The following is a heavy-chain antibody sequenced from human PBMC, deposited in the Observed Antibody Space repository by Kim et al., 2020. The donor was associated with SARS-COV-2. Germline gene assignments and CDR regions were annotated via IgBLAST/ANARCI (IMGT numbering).Heavy chain of an antibody. V-gene: IGHV4-39*07. Sequence: PTLTSRVTISLDMSKNQFSLKLSSVTAADTAVYYCARGVVVVTARTLFDYWGQGTLVTVSS. CDR3: ARGVVVVTARTLFDY. D-gene: IGHD2-21*02. J-gene: IGHJ4*02.